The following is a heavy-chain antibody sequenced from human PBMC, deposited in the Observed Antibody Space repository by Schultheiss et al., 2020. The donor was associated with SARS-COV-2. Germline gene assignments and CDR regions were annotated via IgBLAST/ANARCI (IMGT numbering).Heavy chain of an antibody. CDR1: GFTFSSYA. J-gene: IGHJ4*02. D-gene: IGHD3-16*01. V-gene: IGHV3-33*08. CDR3: AREGWGMGSYYFDY. Sequence: GGSLRLSCAASGFTFSSYAMHWVRQAPGKGLEWVAVIWYDGSNKYYADSVKGRFTISRDNSKNTLYLQMNSLRAEDTAVYYCAREGWGMGSYYFDYWGQGTLVTVSS. CDR2: IWYDGSNK.